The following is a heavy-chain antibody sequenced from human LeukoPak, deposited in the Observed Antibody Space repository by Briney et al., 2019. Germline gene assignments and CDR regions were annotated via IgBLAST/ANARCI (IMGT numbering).Heavy chain of an antibody. CDR3: AKQFNRPRAHLDY. D-gene: IGHD2/OR15-2a*01. CDR1: GFTFSSYG. J-gene: IGHJ4*02. CDR2: ISYDGSNK. Sequence: GRSLRLSCAASGFTFSSYGMRWVRQAPGKGLEWVAVISYDGSNKYYPDSVQGRFTISRDNSKNTLYLQMNSLRAEDTAVYYCAKQFNRPRAHLDYWGQGTLVTVSS. V-gene: IGHV3-30*18.